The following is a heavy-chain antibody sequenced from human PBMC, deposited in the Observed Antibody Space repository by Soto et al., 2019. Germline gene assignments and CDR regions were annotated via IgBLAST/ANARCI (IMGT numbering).Heavy chain of an antibody. CDR1: GGSISSSSYY. Sequence: QLQLQESGPGLVKPSETLSLTCTVSGGSISSSSYYWGWLRQPPGKGLEWIGSFYYSGSTYYNPSLKSRVTISVDTSKNQFSLKLSSVTAADTAVYYCARWYGSEVFDYWGQGTLVTVSS. CDR2: FYYSGST. D-gene: IGHD3-10*01. CDR3: ARWYGSEVFDY. J-gene: IGHJ4*02. V-gene: IGHV4-39*01.